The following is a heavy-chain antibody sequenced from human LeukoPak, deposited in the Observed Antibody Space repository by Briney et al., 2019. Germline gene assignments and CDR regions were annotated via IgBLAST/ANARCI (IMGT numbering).Heavy chain of an antibody. Sequence: GRSLRLSCAASGLTFRSYGMHWVRQAPGRGLEWVAVIWYEGSDKHYADSVKGRFTISRDNSKNTLYLQLNSLRAEDTAVYYCARGSSSWYYFDYWGQGTLVTVSS. D-gene: IGHD6-13*01. J-gene: IGHJ4*02. CDR2: IWYEGSDK. CDR1: GLTFRSYG. V-gene: IGHV3-33*01. CDR3: ARGSSSWYYFDY.